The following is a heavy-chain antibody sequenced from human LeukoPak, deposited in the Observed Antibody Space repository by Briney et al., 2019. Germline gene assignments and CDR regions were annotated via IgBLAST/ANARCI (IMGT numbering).Heavy chain of an antibody. V-gene: IGHV4-34*01. Sequence: PSETLSLTCAVYGGSFSGYYWSWIRQPPGKGLEWIGEINHSGSTNYNPSLKSRVTISVDTSKNQFSLKLTSVTAAETAVYYCARAANWFDPWGQGTLVTVSS. CDR3: ARAANWFDP. D-gene: IGHD6-25*01. CDR2: INHSGST. CDR1: GGSFSGYY. J-gene: IGHJ5*02.